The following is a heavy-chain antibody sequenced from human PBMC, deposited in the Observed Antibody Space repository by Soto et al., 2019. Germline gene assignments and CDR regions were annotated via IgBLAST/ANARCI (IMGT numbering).Heavy chain of an antibody. Sequence: QVQLVQSGAEEKKPGASVKVSCKASGYTFSSYAMHWVRQAPGQRLEWMGWINAGNGNTKYSQKFQGRVTVSRDTSASTAYMELSSRSSEDTAVYYCARGGPPIDYWGQGTLVTVSS. CDR1: GYTFSSYA. J-gene: IGHJ4*02. D-gene: IGHD3-10*01. CDR2: INAGNGNT. V-gene: IGHV1-3*05. CDR3: ARGGPPIDY.